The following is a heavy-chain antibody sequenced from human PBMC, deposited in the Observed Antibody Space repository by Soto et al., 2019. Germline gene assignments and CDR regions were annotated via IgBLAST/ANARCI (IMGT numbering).Heavy chain of an antibody. Sequence: QVQLVQSGAEVKKPGASVKVSCKASGYTFTSYYMHWVRQAPGQGLEWMGIINPSGGSTSYAQKFQGRVTMTRDTSTSTVYMELSSLRSEDTAVYYCATRSREMATILGWYFDLWGRGTLVTVSS. CDR3: ATRSREMATILGWYFDL. J-gene: IGHJ2*01. D-gene: IGHD5-12*01. CDR1: GYTFTSYY. CDR2: INPSGGST. V-gene: IGHV1-46*01.